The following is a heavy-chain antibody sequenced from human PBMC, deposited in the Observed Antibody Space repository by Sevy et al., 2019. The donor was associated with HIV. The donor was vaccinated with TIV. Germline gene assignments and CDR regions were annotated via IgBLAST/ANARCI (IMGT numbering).Heavy chain of an antibody. V-gene: IGHV1-2*02. CDR2: INPDSGGP. CDR1: GYTFTDYY. Sequence: ASVKVSCKGSGYTFTDYYMHWVRQAPGQGLQWMGWINPDSGGPNYAPKFQGRVTLTRDTSISTAYMELSRLKSDDTAVYYCVRDDRDGYSEYWGQGTLVTVSS. J-gene: IGHJ4*02. CDR3: VRDDRDGYSEY.